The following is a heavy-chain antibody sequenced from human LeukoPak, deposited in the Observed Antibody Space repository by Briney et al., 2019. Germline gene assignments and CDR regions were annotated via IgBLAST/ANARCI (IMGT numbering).Heavy chain of an antibody. D-gene: IGHD3-22*01. V-gene: IGHV4-39*07. CDR2: IYYSGST. J-gene: IGHJ4*02. CDR1: GGSISSSSYY. CDR3: ARDSYYDSSAFDY. Sequence: SETLSLTCTVSGGSISSSSYYWGWIRQPPGKGLEWIGSIYYSGSTYYNPSLKSRVTISVDTSKNQFSLKLSSVTAADTAVYYCARDSYYDSSAFDYWGQGTLVTVSS.